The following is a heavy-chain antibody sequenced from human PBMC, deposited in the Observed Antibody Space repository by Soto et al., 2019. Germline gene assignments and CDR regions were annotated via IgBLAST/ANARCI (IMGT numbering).Heavy chain of an antibody. CDR2: IYYSGST. Sequence: SETLSLTCTVSGGSISSGGYYWSWIRQHPGKGLEWIGYIYYSGSTYYNPSLKSRVTISVDTSKNQFSLKLSSVTAADTAVYYCARGPPPKWSASYYYGMDVWGQGTTVTVSS. V-gene: IGHV4-31*03. D-gene: IGHD2-15*01. CDR1: GGSISSGGYY. CDR3: ARGPPPKWSASYYYGMDV. J-gene: IGHJ6*02.